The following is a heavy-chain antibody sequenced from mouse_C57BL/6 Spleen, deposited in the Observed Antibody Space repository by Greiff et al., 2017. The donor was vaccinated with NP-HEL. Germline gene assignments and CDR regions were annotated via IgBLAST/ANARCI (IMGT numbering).Heavy chain of an antibody. J-gene: IGHJ4*01. V-gene: IGHV1-61*01. D-gene: IGHD2-5*01. Sequence: QVQLQQPGAELVRPGSSVKLSCKASGYTFTSYWMDWVKQRPGQGLEWIGNIYPSDSETHYNQKFKDKATLTVDKSSSTAYMQLSSLTSEDSAVYYCARGSNYFYAMDYWGQGTSVTVSS. CDR2: IYPSDSET. CDR1: GYTFTSYW. CDR3: ARGSNYFYAMDY.